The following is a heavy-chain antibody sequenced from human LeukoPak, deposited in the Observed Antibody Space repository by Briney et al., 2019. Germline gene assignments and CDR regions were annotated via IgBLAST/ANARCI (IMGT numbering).Heavy chain of an antibody. J-gene: IGHJ2*01. V-gene: IGHV4-39*07. CDR1: GGSISSSSYY. D-gene: IGHD6-13*01. CDR3: ARVSSSWYQDWYFDL. Sequence: PSETLSLTCTVSGGSISSSSYYWGWIRQPPGKGLEWIGSIYYSGSTYYNPSLKSRVTISVHTSKNQFSLKLSSVTAADTAVYYCARVSSSWYQDWYFDLWGRGTLVTVSS. CDR2: IYYSGST.